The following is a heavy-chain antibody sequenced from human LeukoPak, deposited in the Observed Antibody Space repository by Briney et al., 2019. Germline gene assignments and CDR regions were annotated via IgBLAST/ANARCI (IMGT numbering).Heavy chain of an antibody. D-gene: IGHD6-19*01. CDR3: ARGAEQWLDGDY. CDR1: GYIFTNYY. CDR2: INPRSGGT. J-gene: IGHJ4*02. Sequence: ASVKVSCKASGYIFTNYYMHWVRQAPGQGLEWMGWINPRSGGTNFAQKFQGRVTMTRDTSISAAYMELSRLRSDDTAVYYCARGAEQWLDGDYWGQGTLVTVSS. V-gene: IGHV1-2*02.